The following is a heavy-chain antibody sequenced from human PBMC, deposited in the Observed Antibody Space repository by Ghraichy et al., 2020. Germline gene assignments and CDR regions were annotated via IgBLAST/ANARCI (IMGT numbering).Heavy chain of an antibody. CDR2: IYYSGST. V-gene: IGHV4-59*01. CDR3: ARVEVVTPTIRYFDL. D-gene: IGHD4-23*01. Sequence: SETLSLTCTVSGGSISSYYWSWIRQPPGKGLEWIGYIYYSGSTNYNPSLKSRVTISVDTSKNQFSLKLSSVTAADTAVYYCARVEVVTPTIRYFDLWGRGTLVTVSS. J-gene: IGHJ2*01. CDR1: GGSISSYY.